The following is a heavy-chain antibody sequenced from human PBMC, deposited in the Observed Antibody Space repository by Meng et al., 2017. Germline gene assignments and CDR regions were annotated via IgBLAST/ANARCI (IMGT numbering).Heavy chain of an antibody. Sequence: GESLKISCEVPGITSATYDVSWVRQAPGKGLEWVSGISGRRSSTSYADSVKGRFTISRDTSKNSLYLQMNSLRAEDTAVYYCARVQWGSGQGEDNWGQGTLVTVSS. CDR3: ARVQWGSGQGEDN. V-gene: IGHV3-23*01. CDR2: ISGRRSST. CDR1: GITSATYD. J-gene: IGHJ4*02. D-gene: IGHD1-26*01.